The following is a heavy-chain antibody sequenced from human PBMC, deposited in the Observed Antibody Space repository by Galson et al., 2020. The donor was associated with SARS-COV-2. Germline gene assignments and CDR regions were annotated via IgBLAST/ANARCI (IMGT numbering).Heavy chain of an antibody. J-gene: IGHJ3*01. CDR3: ASPYLAAASFFGAFDL. CDR2: ISTSGTNV. CDR1: GFSFSDYE. Sequence: GESLKISCAGSGFSFSDYEMNWVRHGPGKGLEWVSYISTSGTNVYYADSVKGRFIISRDNAKNSLYLQMTSLRAEDTAIYYCASPYLAAASFFGAFDLWGPGTMVTVSS. V-gene: IGHV3-48*03. D-gene: IGHD6-13*01.